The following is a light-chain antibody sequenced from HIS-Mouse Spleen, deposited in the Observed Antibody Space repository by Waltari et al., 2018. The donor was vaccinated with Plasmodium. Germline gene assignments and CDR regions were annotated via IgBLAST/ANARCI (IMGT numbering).Light chain of an antibody. Sequence: DIPMTQSPSSLSASVGDRVTITCQASQDISNYLNWYQQKPGKAPKLLIYDASNLETGVPSRFSGSGSGTDFTVTISSLQSEDIATYYCQQYDNLPPAVTFGPGTKVDIK. CDR2: DAS. CDR1: QDISNY. J-gene: IGKJ3*01. CDR3: QQYDNLPPAVT. V-gene: IGKV1-33*01.